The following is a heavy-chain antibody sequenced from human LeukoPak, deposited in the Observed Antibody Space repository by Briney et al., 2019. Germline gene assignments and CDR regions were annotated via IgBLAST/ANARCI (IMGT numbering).Heavy chain of an antibody. J-gene: IGHJ4*02. CDR2: ISYDGSNK. CDR1: GFTFSSYG. D-gene: IGHD3-10*02. CDR3: AKDTVRLARGFFDY. Sequence: GRSLRLSCAASGFTFSSYGMHWVRQAPGKGLEWVAVISYDGSNKYYADSVKGRFTISRDNSKNTLYLQMNSLRAEDTAVYYCAKDTVRLARGFFDYWGQGTLVTVSS. V-gene: IGHV3-30*18.